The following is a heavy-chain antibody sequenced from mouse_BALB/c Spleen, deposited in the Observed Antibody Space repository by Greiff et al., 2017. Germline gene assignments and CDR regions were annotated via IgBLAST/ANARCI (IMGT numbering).Heavy chain of an antibody. Sequence: EVMLVESGGGLVQPGGSLKLSCAASGFTFSSYGMSWVRQTPDKRLELVATINSNGGSTYYPDSVKGRFTISRDNAKNTLYLQMSSLKSEDTAMYYCARYYRYDRYAMDYWGQGTSVTVSS. CDR1: GFTFSSYG. J-gene: IGHJ4*01. CDR2: INSNGGST. D-gene: IGHD2-14*01. CDR3: ARYYRYDRYAMDY. V-gene: IGHV5-6-3*01.